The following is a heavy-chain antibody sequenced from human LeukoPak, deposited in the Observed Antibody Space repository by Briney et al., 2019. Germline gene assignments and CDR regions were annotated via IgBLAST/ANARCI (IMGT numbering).Heavy chain of an antibody. D-gene: IGHD3-10*01. Sequence: GGSLRLSCAASGFTFSSYGMHWVRQAPGKGLEWVAVISYDGSNKYYADSVKGRFTISRDNSKNTLYLQMNSLRAEDTAVYYCAKELLVVSVDYWGQGTLVTVSS. CDR2: ISYDGSNK. CDR1: GFTFSSYG. CDR3: AKELLVVSVDY. J-gene: IGHJ4*02. V-gene: IGHV3-30*18.